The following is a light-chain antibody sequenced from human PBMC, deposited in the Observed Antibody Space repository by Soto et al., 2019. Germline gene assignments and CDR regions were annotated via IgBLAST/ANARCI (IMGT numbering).Light chain of an antibody. CDR1: QSVRGN. J-gene: IGKJ5*01. CDR3: QQYNNWPFIT. V-gene: IGKV3-15*01. CDR2: GAS. Sequence: EIVMTQSPATLSVSPGERATLSCRASQSVRGNLAWYQQKPGRSPRLLIYGASSRATGIPVRFSGSGSGTEFTLTISSLQSEDFAVYYCQQYNNWPFITFGQGTRLEIK.